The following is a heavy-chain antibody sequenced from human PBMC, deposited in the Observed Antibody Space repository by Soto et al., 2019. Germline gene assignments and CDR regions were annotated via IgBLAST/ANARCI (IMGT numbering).Heavy chain of an antibody. CDR1: AFTFSSYA. CDR3: ARGGTQQWLQDNY. CDR2: ISASGGST. Sequence: GGSLRLSCALSAFTFSSYAMSWVRQAPGRGLEWVSTISASGGSTYYVDSVKGRFTISRDNSKSTLFLQMNSLRAEDTAIYYCARGGTQQWLQDNYWGQGTLVTVSS. D-gene: IGHD5-18*01. J-gene: IGHJ4*02. V-gene: IGHV3-23*01.